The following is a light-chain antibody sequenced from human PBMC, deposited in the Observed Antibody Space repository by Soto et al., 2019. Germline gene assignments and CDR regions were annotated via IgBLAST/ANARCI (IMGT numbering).Light chain of an antibody. Sequence: DIQMTQSPSTLSASVGDRVTITCRASQSISSWLAWYQQKPGKAPKVLIYKASTLERGVSSRFSGSGSGTEFTLTISSLQPDDFAPYYCQQYNSYPWTFGQGTKVEIK. CDR3: QQYNSYPWT. CDR1: QSISSW. J-gene: IGKJ1*01. CDR2: KAS. V-gene: IGKV1-5*03.